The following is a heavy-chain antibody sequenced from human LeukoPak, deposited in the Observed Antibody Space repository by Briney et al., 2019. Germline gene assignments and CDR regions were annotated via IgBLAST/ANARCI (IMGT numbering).Heavy chain of an antibody. Sequence: GGSLRLSCAASGFTFSDSYMTWIRQAPGKGLELLSYISGSSSDVNYIDSVRGRFTISRDNAKNSLCLHMNSLTVEDTAVYYCSRDPRHSDYWGQGTLVTVSS. CDR3: SRDPRHSDY. CDR2: ISGSSSDV. J-gene: IGHJ4*02. V-gene: IGHV3-11*01. CDR1: GFTFSDSY.